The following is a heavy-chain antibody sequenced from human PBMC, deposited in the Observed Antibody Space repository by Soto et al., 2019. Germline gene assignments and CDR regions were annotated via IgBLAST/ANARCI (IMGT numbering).Heavy chain of an antibody. V-gene: IGHV3-30-3*01. CDR2: ISYDGSNK. CDR1: GFTFSSYA. D-gene: IGHD3-22*01. Sequence: GGSLRLSCAASGFTFSSYAMHWVRQAPGKGLEWVAVISYDGSNKYYADSAKGRFTISRDNSKNTLYLQMNSLRAEDTAVYYCARDLRLGYYDSSGPFDYWGQGTLVTVSS. J-gene: IGHJ4*02. CDR3: ARDLRLGYYDSSGPFDY.